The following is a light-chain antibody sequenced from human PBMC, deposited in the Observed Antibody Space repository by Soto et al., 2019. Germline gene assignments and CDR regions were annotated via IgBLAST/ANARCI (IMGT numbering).Light chain of an antibody. Sequence: IQRTQSPSTLSGSVGDRVTITCRASQSISSYLNWYQQKPGKAPKLLIYAASSLQSGVPSRFSGSGSGTDFTLTISSLQPEDFATYYCQQSYSTPLTFGGGTKVDI. CDR2: AAS. V-gene: IGKV1-39*01. CDR3: QQSYSTPLT. CDR1: QSISSY. J-gene: IGKJ4*01.